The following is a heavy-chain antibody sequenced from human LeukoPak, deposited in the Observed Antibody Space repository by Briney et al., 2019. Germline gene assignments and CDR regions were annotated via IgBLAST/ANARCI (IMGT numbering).Heavy chain of an antibody. V-gene: IGHV3-23*01. Sequence: GGSLRLSCATSGFTFSNYALSWVRQAPGKGLQWVSAVSGSGGSTYYADSVKGRFTISRDNSKNTLFLQMNSLRAEDTALYYCAKDQRDSTFSYAAFDIWGQGAMVTVSS. CDR2: VSGSGGST. CDR3: AKDQRDSTFSYAAFDI. J-gene: IGHJ3*02. CDR1: GFTFSNYA. D-gene: IGHD3-3*02.